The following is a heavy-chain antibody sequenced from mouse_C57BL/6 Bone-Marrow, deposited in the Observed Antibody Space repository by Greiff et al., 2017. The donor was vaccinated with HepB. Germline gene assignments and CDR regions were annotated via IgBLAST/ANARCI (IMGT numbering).Heavy chain of an antibody. CDR2: ISDGGSYT. Sequence: EVQRVESGGGLVKPGGSLKLSCAASGFTFSSYAMSWVRQTPEKRLEWVATISDGGSYTYYPDNVKGRFTISRDNAKNNLYLQMSHLKSEDTAMYYCARDWGYYAMDYWGQGTSVTVSS. CDR3: ARDWGYYAMDY. J-gene: IGHJ4*01. CDR1: GFTFSSYA. V-gene: IGHV5-4*01.